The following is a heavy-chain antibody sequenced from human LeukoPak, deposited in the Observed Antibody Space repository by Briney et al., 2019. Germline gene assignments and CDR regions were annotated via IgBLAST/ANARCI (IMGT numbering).Heavy chain of an antibody. CDR1: GFTVSSNY. CDR2: IYSGGST. V-gene: IGHV3-53*01. J-gene: IGHJ3*01. CDR3: VKDSGYCSSTSCYTAFDV. Sequence: PGGSLRLSCAASGFTVSSNYMSWVRQAPGKGLEWVSVIYSGGSTYYADSVKGRFTISRDNSKNTLYLQMNSLRAEDTAVYYCVKDSGYCSSTSCYTAFDVWGQGTMVIVSS. D-gene: IGHD2-2*02.